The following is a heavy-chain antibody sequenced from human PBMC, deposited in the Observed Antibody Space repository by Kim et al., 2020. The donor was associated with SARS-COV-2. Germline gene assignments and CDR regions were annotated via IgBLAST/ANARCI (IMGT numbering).Heavy chain of an antibody. J-gene: IGHJ4*02. CDR3: ARGVRRMATIRIDY. V-gene: IGHV3-23*01. CDR1: GFTFSSYA. CDR2: ISGSGGST. Sequence: GGSLRLSCAASGFTFSSYAMSWVRQAPGKGLEWVSAISGSGGSTYYADSVKGRFTISRDNSKNTLYLQMNCLRAEDTAVYYCARGVRRMATIRIDYWGQGTLVTVSS. D-gene: IGHD5-12*01.